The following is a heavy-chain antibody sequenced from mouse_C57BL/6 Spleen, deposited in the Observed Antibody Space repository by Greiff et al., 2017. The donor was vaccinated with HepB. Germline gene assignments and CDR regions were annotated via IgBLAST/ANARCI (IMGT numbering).Heavy chain of an antibody. CDR3: ARNYYGSSYDAMDY. D-gene: IGHD1-1*01. Sequence: VQLQQPGAELVKPGASVKLSCKASGYTFTSYWMQWVKQRPGQGLEWIGEIDPSDSYTNYNHKFKGKATLTVDTSSSTAYMQLSSLTSEDSAVYYCARNYYGSSYDAMDYWGQGTSVTVSS. J-gene: IGHJ4*01. CDR1: GYTFTSYW. V-gene: IGHV1-50*01. CDR2: IDPSDSYT.